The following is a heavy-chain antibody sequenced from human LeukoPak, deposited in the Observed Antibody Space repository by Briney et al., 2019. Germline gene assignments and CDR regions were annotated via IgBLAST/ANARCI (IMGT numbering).Heavy chain of an antibody. V-gene: IGHV4-4*07. CDR3: ARDKRVAVAGTYIYYYYMDV. CDR1: GGSISSYY. Sequence: PSETLSLTCTVSGGSISSYYWSWIRQPAGKGLEWIGRIYISGGGSTNYNPSLKSRVTMSVDTSKNQFSLKLSSVTAADTAVYYCARDKRVAVAGTYIYYYYMDVWGNGTTVTISS. CDR2: IYISGGGST. D-gene: IGHD6-19*01. J-gene: IGHJ6*03.